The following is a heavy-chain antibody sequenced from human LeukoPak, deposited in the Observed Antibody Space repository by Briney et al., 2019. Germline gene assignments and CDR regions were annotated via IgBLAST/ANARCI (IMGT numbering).Heavy chain of an antibody. D-gene: IGHD3-22*01. CDR2: IYYSGST. Sequence: SETLSLTCTVSGGSIRNYYWSWIRQPPGKGLEWIGYIYYSGSTTYNPSLKSRVTISVDTSKNQFSLKLSSVTAADTAVYYCARVGDTSGYFYYFDYWGQGTLITVSS. CDR3: ARVGDTSGYFYYFDY. CDR1: GGSIRNYY. V-gene: IGHV4-59*01. J-gene: IGHJ4*02.